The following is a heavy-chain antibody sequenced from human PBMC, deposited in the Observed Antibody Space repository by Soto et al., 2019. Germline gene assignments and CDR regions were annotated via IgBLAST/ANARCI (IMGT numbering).Heavy chain of an antibody. CDR3: ARIDTNYDILTGYYRQYYYYYMDV. D-gene: IGHD3-9*01. CDR1: GGSISSYY. V-gene: IGHV4-59*01. CDR2: IYYSGST. Sequence: SHTRCFTCTGSGGSISSYYWSWIGQPPGKGLEWIGYIYYSGSTNYNPSLKSRVTISVDTSKNQFSLKLSSVTAADTAVYYCARIDTNYDILTGYYRQYYYYYMDVWGKGTTVSVSS. J-gene: IGHJ6*03.